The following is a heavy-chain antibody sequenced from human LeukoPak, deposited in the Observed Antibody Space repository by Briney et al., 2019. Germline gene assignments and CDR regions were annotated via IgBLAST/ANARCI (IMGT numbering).Heavy chain of an antibody. CDR2: ISYDGSNK. D-gene: IGHD1-26*01. CDR1: GFTFSSYA. Sequence: QPGRSLRLSCAASGFTFSSYAMHWVRQAPGKGLEWVAVISYDGSNKYYADSVKGRFTISRDNSKNTLYLQMNSLRAEDTALYYCAKAGLVGGLITEFDYWGQGTLVTVSS. CDR3: AKAGLVGGLITEFDY. J-gene: IGHJ4*02. V-gene: IGHV3-30-3*01.